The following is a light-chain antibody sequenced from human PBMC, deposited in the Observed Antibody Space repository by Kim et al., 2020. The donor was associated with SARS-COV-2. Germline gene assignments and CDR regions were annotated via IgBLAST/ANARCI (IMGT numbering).Light chain of an antibody. CDR2: AAS. V-gene: IGKV1-39*01. J-gene: IGKJ4*01. Sequence: DIQMTQSPSSLSASVGDRVTITCRASQSISRYLNWYQQQPGKAPKLLIFAASSLQSGVPSRFSGSGSGTDFTLTISSLQPEDFATYYRQQSSTAPLLTFGGGTKLEI. CDR3: QQSSTAPLLT. CDR1: QSISRY.